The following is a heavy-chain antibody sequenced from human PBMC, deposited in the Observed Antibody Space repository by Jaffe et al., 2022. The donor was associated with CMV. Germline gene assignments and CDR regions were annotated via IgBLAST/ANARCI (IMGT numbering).Heavy chain of an antibody. J-gene: IGHJ4*02. Sequence: EVQLLESGGGLVQPGGSLRLSCAASGFTFSSYAMSWVRQAPGKGLEWVSAISGSGGSTYYADSVKGRFTISRDNSKNTLYLQMNSLRAEDTAVYYCAKDLEGITGTTGNEEKGFDYWGQGTLVTVSS. V-gene: IGHV3-23*01. CDR3: AKDLEGITGTTGNEEKGFDY. D-gene: IGHD1-7*01. CDR2: ISGSGGST. CDR1: GFTFSSYA.